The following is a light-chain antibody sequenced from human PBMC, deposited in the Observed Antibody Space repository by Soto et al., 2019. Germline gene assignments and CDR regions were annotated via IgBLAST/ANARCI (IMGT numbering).Light chain of an antibody. CDR2: DAS. CDR3: QQRSDWPLT. J-gene: IGKJ4*01. Sequence: EIVLTQSPATLSLSPGERATLSCRASQSVSSYLAWYQQKPGQAPRLLDYDASTRATGIPARFSGSGSGTDFTLGISGLEPEDVAVYFGQQRSDWPLTFGGGTKVEIK. CDR1: QSVSSY. V-gene: IGKV3-11*01.